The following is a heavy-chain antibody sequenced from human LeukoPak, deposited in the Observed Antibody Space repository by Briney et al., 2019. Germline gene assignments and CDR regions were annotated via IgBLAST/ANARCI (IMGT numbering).Heavy chain of an antibody. Sequence: SVKVSCKASGGTFSSYAISWVRQAPGQGLEWMGGIIPISGTANYAQKFQGRVTITADESTSTAYMELSSLRSEDTAVYYCARGRPNNFGVVPYYYYGMDVWGQGTTVTVSS. CDR1: GGTFSSYA. J-gene: IGHJ6*02. CDR3: ARGRPNNFGVVPYYYYGMDV. CDR2: IIPISGTA. V-gene: IGHV1-69*13. D-gene: IGHD3-3*01.